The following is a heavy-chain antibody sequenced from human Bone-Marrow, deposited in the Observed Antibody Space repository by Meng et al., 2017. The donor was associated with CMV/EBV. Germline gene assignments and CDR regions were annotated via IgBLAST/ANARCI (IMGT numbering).Heavy chain of an antibody. CDR1: GGAISNYY. Sequence: SDTWSPTGTVFGGAISNYYWGWIRQPPGKALEWIGNIYYSGSTYDNSSLKSRVTISVDTSKNQFSLKLSSVTGADTAVDYCARGVHEGNGYYDFLRGHYVSYTYFDSWGQGTLVTVSS. J-gene: IGHJ4*02. CDR2: IYYSGST. D-gene: IGHD3-3*01. V-gene: IGHV4-59*12. CDR3: ARGVHEGNGYYDFLRGHYVSYTYFDS.